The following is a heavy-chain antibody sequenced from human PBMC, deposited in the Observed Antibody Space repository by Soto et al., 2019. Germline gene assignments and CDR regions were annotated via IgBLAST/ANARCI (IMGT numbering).Heavy chain of an antibody. CDR2: IYYSGST. J-gene: IGHJ6*02. CDR1: GGSISSGGYY. Sequence: SETLSLTCTVSGGSISSGGYYWSWIRQHPGKGLEWIGYIYYSGSTYYNPSLKSRVTISVDTSKNQFSLKLSSVTAADTAVYYCASVVPAAIPYYYYGMDVWGQGTTVTVSS. D-gene: IGHD2-2*01. CDR3: ASVVPAAIPYYYYGMDV. V-gene: IGHV4-31*03.